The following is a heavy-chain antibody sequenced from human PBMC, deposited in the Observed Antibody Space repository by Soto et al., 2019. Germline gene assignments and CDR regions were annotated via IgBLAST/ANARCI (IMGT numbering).Heavy chain of an antibody. Sequence: LRLSCAASGFTFSSYAMSWVRQAPGKGLEWVSAISGSGGSTYYADSVKGRFTISRDNSKNTLYLQMNSLRAEDTAVYYCAKVAYCGGDCYTPLFDYWGQGTLVTVSS. CDR1: GFTFSSYA. CDR2: ISGSGGST. D-gene: IGHD2-21*02. CDR3: AKVAYCGGDCYTPLFDY. J-gene: IGHJ4*02. V-gene: IGHV3-23*01.